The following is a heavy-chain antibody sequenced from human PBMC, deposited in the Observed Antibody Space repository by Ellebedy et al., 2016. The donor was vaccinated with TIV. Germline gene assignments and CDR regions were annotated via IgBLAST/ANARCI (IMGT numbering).Heavy chain of an antibody. D-gene: IGHD3-10*01. J-gene: IGHJ3*02. CDR2: ISGSGGST. Sequence: GGSLRLSXAASGFTFSSYAMSWVRQAPGKGLEWVSAISGSGGSTYYADSVKGRFTISRDNSKNTLYLQMNSLRAEDTAVYYCARGGRDYYGSGSYPPNDAVDIWGQGTMVTVSS. V-gene: IGHV3-23*01. CDR3: ARGGRDYYGSGSYPPNDAVDI. CDR1: GFTFSSYA.